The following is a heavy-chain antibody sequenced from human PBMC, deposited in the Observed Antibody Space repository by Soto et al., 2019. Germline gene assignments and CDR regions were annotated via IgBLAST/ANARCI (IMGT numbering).Heavy chain of an antibody. Sequence: PSETLSLTCTVSGGSISSYYWSWIRQPPGKGLEWIGYIYYSGSTNYNPSLKSRVTISVDTSKNQFSLKLSSVTAADTAVYYCARDLWGYCGTDCYPLDVWGQGTXVTVSS. D-gene: IGHD2-21*02. CDR1: GGSISSYY. V-gene: IGHV4-59*01. CDR3: ARDLWGYCGTDCYPLDV. CDR2: IYYSGST. J-gene: IGHJ6*02.